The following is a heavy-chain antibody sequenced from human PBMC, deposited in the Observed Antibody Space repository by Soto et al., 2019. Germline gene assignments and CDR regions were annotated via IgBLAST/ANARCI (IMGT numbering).Heavy chain of an antibody. D-gene: IGHD2-21*02. Sequence: PGGSLRLSCEVSGFTFSMYSMSWVRQSPGKGLEWVAKIPQDGVDGHYADSVKGRCTISRDNGKNSLYLQLNNLRAEDAAVYYCARDHLILPAHPFFYGSDVWGGGATVTVSS. CDR2: IPQDGVDG. CDR1: GFTFSMYS. J-gene: IGHJ6*04. V-gene: IGHV3-7*03. CDR3: ARDHLILPAHPFFYGSDV.